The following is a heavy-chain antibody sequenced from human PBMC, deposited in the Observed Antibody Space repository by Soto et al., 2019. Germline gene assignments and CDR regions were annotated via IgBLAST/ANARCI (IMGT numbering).Heavy chain of an antibody. J-gene: IGHJ4*02. CDR2: ISSSSSYI. CDR1: GFTFSSYS. Sequence: GSLGLSCAASGFTFSSYSMNGVRQAPGKGLEWVSSISSSSSYIYYADSVKGRFTISRDNAKNSLYLQMNSLRAEDTAVYYCARDLARPYYYDSSGYYHDYWGQGTLVTVSS. D-gene: IGHD3-22*01. CDR3: ARDLARPYYYDSSGYYHDY. V-gene: IGHV3-21*01.